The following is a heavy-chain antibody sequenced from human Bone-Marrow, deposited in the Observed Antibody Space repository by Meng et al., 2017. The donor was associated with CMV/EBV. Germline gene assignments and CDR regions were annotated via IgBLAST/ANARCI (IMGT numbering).Heavy chain of an antibody. V-gene: IGHV1-2*02. CDR1: GYTFTGYY. CDR2: INPKSGGT. D-gene: IGHD4-23*01. J-gene: IGHJ6*02. Sequence: ASVKVSCKASGYTFTGYYMHWVRQAPGQGLEWMGWINPKSGGTNYAQKFQGRVTMTRDTSSSTAHMELSRLRSDDTAVYYCARVGGNSAYYYGMDVWGQGTTVTVSS. CDR3: ARVGGNSAYYYGMDV.